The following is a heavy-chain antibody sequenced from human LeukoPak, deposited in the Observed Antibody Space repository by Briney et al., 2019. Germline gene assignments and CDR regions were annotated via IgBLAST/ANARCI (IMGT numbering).Heavy chain of an antibody. J-gene: IGHJ4*02. CDR2: IIPILGIA. V-gene: IGHV1-69*02. CDR1: GGTFSSYT. CDR3: ASSHTAMPYFDY. Sequence: PPASVKVSCKASGGTFSSYTISWVRQAPGQGLEWMGRIIPILGIANYAQKFQGRVTITADKSTSTAYMELSSLRSEDTAVYYCASSHTAMPYFDYWGQGTLVTVSS. D-gene: IGHD5-18*01.